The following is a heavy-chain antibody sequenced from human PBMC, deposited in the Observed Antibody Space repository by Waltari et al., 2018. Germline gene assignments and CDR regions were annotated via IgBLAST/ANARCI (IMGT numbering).Heavy chain of an antibody. D-gene: IGHD2-8*01. CDR1: GFTFSSYG. CDR3: AKPMGLMVYAPGET. V-gene: IGHV3-30*18. J-gene: IGHJ5*02. CDR2: ISYDGSNK. Sequence: QVQLVESGGGVVQPGRSLRLSCAASGFTFSSYGMHWVRQAPGKGLEWVAGISYDGSNKYYADSVKGRFTISRDNSKNTLYLQMNSLRAEDTAVYYCAKPMGLMVYAPGETWGQGTLVTVSS.